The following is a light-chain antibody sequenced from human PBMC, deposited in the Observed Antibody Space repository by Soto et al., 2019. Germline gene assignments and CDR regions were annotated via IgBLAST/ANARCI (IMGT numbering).Light chain of an antibody. CDR2: DTS. Sequence: EIVLTQSPGTLSLSPGERATLSCRASQSVSSSYLAWYQQTPGQAPRLLVYDTSYRATGVPDRFSGSGSGTDFTLTISRLEPEDSAVYYCQQYGSSPPGITFGQGTRLEIK. CDR1: QSVSSSY. J-gene: IGKJ5*01. V-gene: IGKV3-20*01. CDR3: QQYGSSPPGIT.